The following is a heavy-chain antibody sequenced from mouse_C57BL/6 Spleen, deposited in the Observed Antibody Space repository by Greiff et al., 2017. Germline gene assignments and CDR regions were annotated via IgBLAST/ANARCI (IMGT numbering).Heavy chain of an antibody. J-gene: IGHJ1*03. Sequence: EVQGVESGGGLVQPKGSLKLSCAASGFSFNTYAMNWVRQAPGKGLEWVARIRSKSNNYATYYADSVKDRFTISRDDSESMLYLQMNNLKTEDTAMYYCVRHFYDYDGGDWYFDVWGTGTTVTVSS. CDR3: VRHFYDYDGGDWYFDV. V-gene: IGHV10-1*01. D-gene: IGHD2-4*01. CDR2: IRSKSNNYAT. CDR1: GFSFNTYA.